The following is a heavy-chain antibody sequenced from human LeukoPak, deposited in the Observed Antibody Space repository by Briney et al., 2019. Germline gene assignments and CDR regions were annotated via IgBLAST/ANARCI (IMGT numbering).Heavy chain of an antibody. CDR1: GGSISSYY. CDR2: IYYSGST. V-gene: IGHV4-59*08. Sequence: SETLSLTCTVSGGSISSYYWSWIRQPPGKGREWIGYIYYSGSTNYNPSLKSRVTISVDTSKNQFSLKLSSVTAADTAVYYCARHRDYGDYPNWFDPWGQGTLVTVSS. D-gene: IGHD4-17*01. CDR3: ARHRDYGDYPNWFDP. J-gene: IGHJ5*02.